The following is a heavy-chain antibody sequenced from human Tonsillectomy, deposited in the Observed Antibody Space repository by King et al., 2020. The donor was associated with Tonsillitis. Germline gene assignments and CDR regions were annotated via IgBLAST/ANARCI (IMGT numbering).Heavy chain of an antibody. CDR3: ASTLWFGEFNWFDP. D-gene: IGHD3-10*01. Sequence: QLVQSGAEVKKPGASVKVSCKASGYTFTSYDINWVRQATGQGLEWMGWMNSNSGNTGYAQKFQGRVTMTRNTSISTAYMELSSLRSEDTAVYYCASTLWFGEFNWFDPWGQGTLVTVSS. CDR2: MNSNSGNT. J-gene: IGHJ5*02. CDR1: GYTFTSYD. V-gene: IGHV1-8*01.